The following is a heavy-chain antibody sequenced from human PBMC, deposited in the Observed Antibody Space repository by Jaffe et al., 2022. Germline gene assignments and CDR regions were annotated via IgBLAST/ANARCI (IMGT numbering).Heavy chain of an antibody. CDR3: ARDPLNYGDYRGGLSYFDY. Sequence: EVQLVESGGGLVKPGGSLRLSCAASGFTFSSYSMNWVRQAPGKGLEWVSSISSSSSYIYYADSVKGRFTISRDNAKNSLYLQMNSLRAEDTAVYYCARDPLNYGDYRGGLSYFDYWGQGTLVTVSS. CDR1: GFTFSSYS. V-gene: IGHV3-21*01. J-gene: IGHJ4*02. D-gene: IGHD4-17*01. CDR2: ISSSSSYI.